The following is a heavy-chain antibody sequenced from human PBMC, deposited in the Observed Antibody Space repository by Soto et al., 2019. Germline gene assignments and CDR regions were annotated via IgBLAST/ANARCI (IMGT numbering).Heavy chain of an antibody. CDR2: ISVSGTYT. V-gene: IGHV3-23*01. CDR1: GLTFSSFA. J-gene: IGHJ4*02. CDR3: ATRHLEHCSGGTCNPFDC. Sequence: EVLLLQSGGGLIQPGGSLRLSCAVSGLTFSSFAMNWVRQAPGKGLEWVSTISVSGTYTYYADSVKGRFTISRDNSKNTVYLHMNSLRADDTAMYYCATRHLEHCSGGTCNPFDCWGQGTLVTVSS. D-gene: IGHD2-15*01.